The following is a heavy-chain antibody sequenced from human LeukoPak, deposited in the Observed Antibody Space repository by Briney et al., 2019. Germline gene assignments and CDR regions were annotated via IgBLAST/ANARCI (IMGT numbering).Heavy chain of an antibody. Sequence: PSETLSLTCAVSGGSISSSNWWSWVRQPPGKGLEWIGEIYHSGSTNYNPSLKSRVTISVNKSKNQFSLKLSSVTAADTAVYYCARDQRWRGSYYDYVWGSYTSRWFDPWGQGTLVTVSS. CDR2: IYHSGST. V-gene: IGHV4-4*02. J-gene: IGHJ5*02. CDR1: GGSISSSNW. D-gene: IGHD3-16*01. CDR3: ARDQRWRGSYYDYVWGSYTSRWFDP.